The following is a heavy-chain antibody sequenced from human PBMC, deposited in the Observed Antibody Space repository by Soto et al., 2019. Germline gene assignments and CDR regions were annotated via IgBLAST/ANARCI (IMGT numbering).Heavy chain of an antibody. V-gene: IGHV3-23*01. D-gene: IGHD2-15*01. CDR3: AKDGAMGDIVVVVAVPPCYYYGMDV. Sequence: EVQLLESGGGLVQPGGSLRLSCAASGFTFSSYAMSWVRQAPGKGLEWVSAISGSGGSTYYADSVKGRFTISRDNSKNTLYLQMNSLSAEDTAVYYCAKDGAMGDIVVVVAVPPCYYYGMDVWGQGTTVTVSS. CDR1: GFTFSSYA. CDR2: ISGSGGST. J-gene: IGHJ6*02.